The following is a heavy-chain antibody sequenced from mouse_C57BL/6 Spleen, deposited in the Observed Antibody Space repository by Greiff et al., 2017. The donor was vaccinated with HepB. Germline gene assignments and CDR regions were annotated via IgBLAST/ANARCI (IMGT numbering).Heavy chain of an antibody. V-gene: IGHV7-3*01. CDR1: GFTFTDYY. D-gene: IGHD3-3*01. J-gene: IGHJ4*01. Sequence: EVQGVESGGGLVQPGGSLSLSCAASGFTFTDYYMSWVRQPPGKALEWLGFIRNKANGYTTEYSASVKGRFTISRDNSQSILYLQMNALRAEDSATYYCARSGDLYAMDYWGQGTSVTVSS. CDR3: ARSGDLYAMDY. CDR2: IRNKANGYTT.